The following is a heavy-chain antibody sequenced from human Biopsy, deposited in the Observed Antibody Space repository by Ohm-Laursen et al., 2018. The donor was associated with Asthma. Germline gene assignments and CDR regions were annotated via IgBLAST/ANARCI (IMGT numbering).Heavy chain of an antibody. CDR3: VRDQAHRDNWFDP. CDR1: GYTFTSYA. Sequence: SVKVSCKPSGYTFTSYAINWLRQAPGQGLEWMGWIATSSGNPTYAQGFTPGRFVFSLDTSVTTAYLQITNLEPEDTAVYYCVRDQAHRDNWFDPWGQGTPVTVSS. D-gene: IGHD1-14*01. V-gene: IGHV7-4-1*02. CDR2: IATSSGNP. J-gene: IGHJ5*02.